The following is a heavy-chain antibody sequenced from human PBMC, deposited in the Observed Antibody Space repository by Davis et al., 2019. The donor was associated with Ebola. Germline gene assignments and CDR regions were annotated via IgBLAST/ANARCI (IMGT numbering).Heavy chain of an antibody. CDR1: SGSVSSNVYS. CDR3: AALFSGSYLAYVDV. J-gene: IGHJ6*03. V-gene: IGHV4-61*08. CDR2: VYNRGTT. Sequence: PGGSLRLSCTVASGSVSSNVYSWNWIRQSPEKGLEWIGYVYNRGTTNYNPSLNSRVTISKDTSRNQFSLELRSVTAAETAVYYWAALFSGSYLAYVDVWGKGTTVTVS. D-gene: IGHD1-26*01.